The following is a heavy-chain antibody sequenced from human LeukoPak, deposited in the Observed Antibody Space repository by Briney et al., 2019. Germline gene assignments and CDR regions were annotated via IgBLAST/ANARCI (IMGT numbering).Heavy chain of an antibody. Sequence: PGGSLRLSCAASGFTFSTYWMSWVRQAPGKGLEWVATVKQDGNEKNYVDSVKGRFTISRDNGKNSLYQEMKNLRAEDTAVYYCSDPGVGFWGQGTLVTVSS. J-gene: IGHJ4*02. CDR1: GFTFSTYW. V-gene: IGHV3-7*03. D-gene: IGHD3-3*01. CDR3: SDPGVGF. CDR2: VKQDGNEK.